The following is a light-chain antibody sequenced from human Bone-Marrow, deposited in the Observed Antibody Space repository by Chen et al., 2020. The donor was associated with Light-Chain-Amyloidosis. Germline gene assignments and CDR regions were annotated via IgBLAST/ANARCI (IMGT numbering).Light chain of an antibody. CDR2: DDS. V-gene: IGLV3-21*02. Sequence: SYVLTQPSSVSVAPGQMATIARGGNNIGYTSVHWYQQTPGQAPLLVVYDDSDRPSGIPERLSGSNSGNTATLTISRVEAGDEADYYCQVWDRSSDRPVFGGGTKLTVL. CDR1: NIGYTS. CDR3: QVWDRSSDRPV. J-gene: IGLJ3*02.